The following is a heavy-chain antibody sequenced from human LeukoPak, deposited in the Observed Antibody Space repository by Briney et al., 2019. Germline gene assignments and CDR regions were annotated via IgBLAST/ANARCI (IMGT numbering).Heavy chain of an antibody. Sequence: SETLSLTCTVSGGSISSSSYYWGWIRQPPGKGLEWIGTIYHSGNTFYNLSLKSRLTISVDTSKNQFSLKLSSVTAADTAVYFCARRMRTNTWYYFDYWGPGTLVAVSS. CDR2: IYHSGNT. V-gene: IGHV4-39*01. J-gene: IGHJ4*02. CDR1: GGSISSSSYY. CDR3: ARRMRTNTWYYFDY. D-gene: IGHD2-8*01.